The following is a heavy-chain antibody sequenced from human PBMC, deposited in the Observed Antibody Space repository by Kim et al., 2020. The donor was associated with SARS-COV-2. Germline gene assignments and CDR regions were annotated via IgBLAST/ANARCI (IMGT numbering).Heavy chain of an antibody. V-gene: IGHV4-34*01. CDR3: ARRLSNTSGWGSHYCDL. D-gene: IGHD3-10*01. Sequence: SETLSLTCAVYGGSFSGYSWSWIRQPPGKGLEWIGEINHSGRTNSNPSSKSRVTISLDTSKNQFPLKLTSVTAADTSVYYCARRLSNTSGWGSHYCDLWGQGALLTVSS. CDR2: INHSGRT. J-gene: IGHJ4*02. CDR1: GGSFSGYS.